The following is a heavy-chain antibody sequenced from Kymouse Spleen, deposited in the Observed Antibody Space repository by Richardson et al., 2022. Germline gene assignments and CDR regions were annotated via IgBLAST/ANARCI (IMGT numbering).Heavy chain of an antibody. CDR1: GYSFTSYW. D-gene: IGHD6-19*01. J-gene: IGHJ6*02. CDR2: IYPGDSDT. CDR3: ARQDSSGWSGYYYYGMDV. Sequence: EVQLVQSGAEVKKPGESLKISCKGSGYSFTSYWIGWVRQMPGKGLEWMGIIYPGDSDTRYSPSFQGQVTISADKSISTAYLQWSSLKASDTAMYYCARQDSSGWSGYYYYGMDVWGQGTTVTVSS. V-gene: IGHV5-51*01.